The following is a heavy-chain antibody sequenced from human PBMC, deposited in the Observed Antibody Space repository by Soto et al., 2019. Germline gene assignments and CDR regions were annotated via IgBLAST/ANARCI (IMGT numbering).Heavy chain of an antibody. CDR3: AKDRSSSWPLYYYYGMDV. D-gene: IGHD6-6*01. CDR2: ISYDGSNK. V-gene: IGHV3-30*18. Sequence: QVQLVESGGGVVQPGRSLRLSCAASGFTFSSYGMHWVRQAPGKGLEWVAVISYDGSNKYYADSVKGRFTISRDNSKNTLYLQMNSLRAEDTAVYYCAKDRSSSWPLYYYYGMDVWGQGTTVTVS. J-gene: IGHJ6*02. CDR1: GFTFSSYG.